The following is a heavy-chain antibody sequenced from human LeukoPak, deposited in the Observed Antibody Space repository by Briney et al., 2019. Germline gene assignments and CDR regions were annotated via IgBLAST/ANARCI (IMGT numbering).Heavy chain of an antibody. D-gene: IGHD3-22*01. J-gene: IGHJ3*02. Sequence: GGSLRLSCVASGFTFSSYWMTWVRQAPGKGLEWVANIKTDGSQIYYVDSVKGRFTISRDNAKNSLYLQMNSLRAEDTAVYYCARDGSAYYYDSSGDAFDIWGQGTMVTVSS. CDR2: IKTDGSQI. CDR1: GFTFSSYW. V-gene: IGHV3-7*01. CDR3: ARDGSAYYYDSSGDAFDI.